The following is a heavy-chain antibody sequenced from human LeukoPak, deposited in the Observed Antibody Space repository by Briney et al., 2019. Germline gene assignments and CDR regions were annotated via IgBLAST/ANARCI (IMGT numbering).Heavy chain of an antibody. Sequence: GGSLRLSCAASGFTFTKYWMTWVRQAPGKGLEWVANIKQDGSEKFYVDSVKGRFTISRDNSKNTLFLQMNSLRAEDTAVCYCARDDALGDNALDIWGQGTMVTVSS. CDR3: ARDDALGDNALDI. V-gene: IGHV3-7*01. CDR2: IKQDGSEK. CDR1: GFTFTKYW. J-gene: IGHJ3*02. D-gene: IGHD3-16*01.